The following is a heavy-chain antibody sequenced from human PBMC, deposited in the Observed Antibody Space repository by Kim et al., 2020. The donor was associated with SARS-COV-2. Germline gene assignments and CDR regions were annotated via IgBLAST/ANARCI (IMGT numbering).Heavy chain of an antibody. D-gene: IGHD6-13*01. Sequence: ASVKVSCKASGYTFTSYGISWVRQAPGQGLEWMGWISAYNGNTNYAQKLQGRVTMTTDTSTSTAYMELRSLRSDDTAVYYCARGGGGSSWYGGSYYYYGMDVWGQGTTVTVSS. CDR1: GYTFTSYG. CDR3: ARGGGGSSWYGGSYYYYGMDV. CDR2: ISAYNGNT. J-gene: IGHJ6*02. V-gene: IGHV1-18*04.